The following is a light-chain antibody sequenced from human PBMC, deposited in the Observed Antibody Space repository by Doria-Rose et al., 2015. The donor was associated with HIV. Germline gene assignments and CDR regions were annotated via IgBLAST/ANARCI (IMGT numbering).Light chain of an antibody. Sequence: DIQLTQSPSSLSASIGDRVTITCRASQTVSTYLNWFQQEPGKAPKLLIYAASCLQSGVPSRFSGSGSGTDFTLTISGLQPGDFATYYCQQTYSSPPWTFGQGTKVEMK. CDR1: QTVSTY. V-gene: IGKV1-39*01. J-gene: IGKJ1*01. CDR3: QQTYSSPPWT. CDR2: AAS.